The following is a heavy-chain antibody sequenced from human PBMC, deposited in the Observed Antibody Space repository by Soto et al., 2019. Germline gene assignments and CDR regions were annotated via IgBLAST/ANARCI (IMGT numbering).Heavy chain of an antibody. J-gene: IGHJ4*02. V-gene: IGHV3-15*01. CDR2: IKSKTDGGTT. CDR1: GFTFSNAW. Sequence: GGSLRLSCAASGFTFSNAWMSWVRQAPGKGLEWVGRIKSKTDGGTTDYAAPVKGRFTISRDDSKNTLYLQMNSLKTEDTAVYYCTAVSYYDYIWVSYRRFDYWGQGTLVTVSS. CDR3: TAVSYYDYIWVSYRRFDY. D-gene: IGHD3-16*02.